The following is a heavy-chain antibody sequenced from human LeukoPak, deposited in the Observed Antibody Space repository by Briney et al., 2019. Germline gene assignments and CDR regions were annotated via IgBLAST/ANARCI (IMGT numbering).Heavy chain of an antibody. J-gene: IGHJ4*02. Sequence: SETLSLTCTVSGGSISSSSYYWGWIRQPPGKGLEWIGYIYYSGSTNYNPSLKSRVTISVDTSKNQFSLKLSSVTAADTAVYYCARASYGRNFDYWGQGTLVTVSS. V-gene: IGHV4-61*05. CDR2: IYYSGST. CDR1: GGSISSSSYY. D-gene: IGHD5-18*01. CDR3: ARASYGRNFDY.